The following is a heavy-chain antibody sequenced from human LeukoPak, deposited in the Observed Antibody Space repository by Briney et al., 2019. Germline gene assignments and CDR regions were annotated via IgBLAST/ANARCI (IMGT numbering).Heavy chain of an antibody. J-gene: IGHJ4*02. CDR2: ISNNGGYT. D-gene: IGHD3-22*01. Sequence: GGYLRLSCAASGFTFSSSAMSWVRQAPGKGLEWVSAISNNGGYTYYADSVQGRFTISRDNSKNTLYLQMNSLRAEDTAVYYCPRKYDASGYFDYWGRGTLVTVSS. V-gene: IGHV3-23*01. CDR3: PRKYDASGYFDY. CDR1: GFTFSSSA.